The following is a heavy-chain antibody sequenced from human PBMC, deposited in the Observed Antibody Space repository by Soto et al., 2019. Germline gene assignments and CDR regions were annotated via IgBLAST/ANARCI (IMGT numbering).Heavy chain of an antibody. J-gene: IGHJ4*02. V-gene: IGHV4-4*02. CDR3: ARVFSSGSGWMYYFDF. Sequence: QVQLRESGPGLVEASGTLSLTCEVSTGSISSGNWWSWVRQPPGKGLEWIGEIYYTGATNYNPSLKSRITLPIDKSKDHSSLSLRSATAAATAVYYCARVFSSGSGWMYYFDFWGQGTLVSVSS. D-gene: IGHD6-25*01. CDR1: TGSISSGNW. CDR2: IYYTGAT.